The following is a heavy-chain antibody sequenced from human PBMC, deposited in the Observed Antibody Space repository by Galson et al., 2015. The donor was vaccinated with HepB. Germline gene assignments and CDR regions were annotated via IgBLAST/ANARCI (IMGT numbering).Heavy chain of an antibody. Sequence: SVKVSCKASGYTFTSYGISWVRQAPGQGLEWMGRISAYNGNTNYAQKLQGRVTMTTDTSTSTAFMELRSLRSDDTAVYYCARDPRGTLWFGELLFEAFYYYYGMDVWGQGTTVTVSS. J-gene: IGHJ6*02. CDR2: ISAYNGNT. CDR3: ARDPRGTLWFGELLFEAFYYYYGMDV. V-gene: IGHV1-18*01. CDR1: GYTFTSYG. D-gene: IGHD3-10*01.